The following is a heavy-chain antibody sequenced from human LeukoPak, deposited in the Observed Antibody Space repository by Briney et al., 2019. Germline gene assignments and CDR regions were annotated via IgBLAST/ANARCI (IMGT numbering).Heavy chain of an antibody. J-gene: IGHJ3*02. CDR1: GYSISSGYY. Sequence: SETLSLTCAVSGYSISSGYYWVWIRQPPGKGLEWIGSIYHSGSTYYNPSLKSRVTISVDTSKNQFSLKLSSVTAADTAVYYCARHSVGALDIFDIWGQGTMVTVSS. CDR3: ARHSVGALDIFDI. CDR2: IYHSGST. V-gene: IGHV4-38-2*01. D-gene: IGHD4/OR15-4a*01.